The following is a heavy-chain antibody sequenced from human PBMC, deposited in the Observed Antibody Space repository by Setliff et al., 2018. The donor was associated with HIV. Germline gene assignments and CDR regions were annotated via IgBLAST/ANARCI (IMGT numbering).Heavy chain of an antibody. CDR3: ARVSSFNKIIREAFDI. J-gene: IGHJ3*02. CDR2: INPSRGDT. Sequence: ASVKVSCKASGYTFTGYFIHWVRQAPGQGLEWMGQINPSRGDTKSHHKFADRLIMSRDTSLTTVYMESTSLRSDDTAVYYCARVSSFNKIIREAFDIWGQGTLVTVSS. V-gene: IGHV1-2*06. CDR1: GYTFTGYF. D-gene: IGHD3-10*01.